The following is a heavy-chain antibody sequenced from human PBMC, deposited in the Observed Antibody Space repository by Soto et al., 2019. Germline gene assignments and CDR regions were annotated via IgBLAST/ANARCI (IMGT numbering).Heavy chain of an antibody. CDR3: AEGVASSASFDY. V-gene: IGHV3-48*03. CDR1: GFTFSSYE. J-gene: IGHJ4*02. CDR2: ISSSGSTI. Sequence: SLRLSCASSGFTFSSYEMNWVRQAPGKGLEWVSYISSSGSTIYYADSVKGRFTISRDNAKNSLYLQMNSLRAEDTAVYYCAEGVASSASFDYWGKGTLVTVSS. D-gene: IGHD5-12*01.